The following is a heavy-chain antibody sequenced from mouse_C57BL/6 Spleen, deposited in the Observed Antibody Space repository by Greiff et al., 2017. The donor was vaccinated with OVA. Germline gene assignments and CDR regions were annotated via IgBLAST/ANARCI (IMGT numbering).Heavy chain of an antibody. J-gene: IGHJ4*01. CDR3: ASGAYYSDHGYVMDY. V-gene: IGHV1-84*01. D-gene: IGHD2-12*01. CDR2: IYPGSGNT. CDR1: GYTFTDYY. Sequence: LQESGPELVKPGASVKISCKASGYTFTDYYINWVKQRPGQGLEWIGWIYPGSGNTKYNEKFKGKATLTVDTSSSTAYMQLSSLTSEDSAVYICASGAYYSDHGYVMDYCGQGTPVTVSS.